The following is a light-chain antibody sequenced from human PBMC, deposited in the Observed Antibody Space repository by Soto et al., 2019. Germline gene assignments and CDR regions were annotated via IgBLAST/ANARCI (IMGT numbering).Light chain of an antibody. Sequence: EIVLTQSPATLSLSPGERATLSFRASQSVRGYLAWYQQKLGQAPRLLISDAYNRAAGVPARFSGSGSGADFTLTISSLEPEDFAVYYCQQRSAWPLTFGGGTKVDIK. J-gene: IGKJ4*01. CDR2: DAY. CDR1: QSVRGY. V-gene: IGKV3-11*01. CDR3: QQRSAWPLT.